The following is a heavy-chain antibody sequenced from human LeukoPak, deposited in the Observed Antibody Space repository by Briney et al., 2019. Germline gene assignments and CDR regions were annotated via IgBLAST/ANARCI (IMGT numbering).Heavy chain of an antibody. D-gene: IGHD3-22*01. V-gene: IGHV3-30-3*01. Sequence: QAGGSLRLSCTASGFTFSTYTIHWVRQAPGKGLEWVTAVSYDANKAYYADSVKGRFTISRDNARNTLYLQMNRLRAEDTAVYFCARDWFRKESYYDSVGYPSRGAFDVWGRGAMVIVSS. CDR3: ARDWFRKESYYDSVGYPSRGAFDV. J-gene: IGHJ3*01. CDR1: GFTFSTYT. CDR2: VSYDANKA.